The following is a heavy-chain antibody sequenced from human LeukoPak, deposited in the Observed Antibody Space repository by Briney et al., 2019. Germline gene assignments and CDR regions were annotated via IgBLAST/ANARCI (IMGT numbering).Heavy chain of an antibody. V-gene: IGHV1-46*01. CDR2: TNPSGSST. J-gene: IGHJ5*02. CDR1: GYSFTSHY. D-gene: IGHD3-16*02. Sequence: RASVKVSCKASGYSFTSHYMHWVRQAPGQGLEWLGLTNPSGSSTLYAQKFQGRVTMTRDMSTTTDYMELSSLRSEDTAVYYCARDNSVGDIAWWFDPWGQGTLVTVSS. CDR3: ARDNSVGDIAWWFDP.